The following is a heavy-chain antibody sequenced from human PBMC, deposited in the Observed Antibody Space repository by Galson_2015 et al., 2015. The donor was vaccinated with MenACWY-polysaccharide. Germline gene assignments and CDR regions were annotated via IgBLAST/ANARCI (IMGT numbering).Heavy chain of an antibody. Sequence: ETLSLTCSVSGGSMSGSYWSWLRQPPGKELEWIGYIYYSGSTNYNPSLESRVTISVDTPKNQFSLKLTSATAADTAVYYCARGYFDSRGYSNWFDPWGQGTLVTVSS. D-gene: IGHD3-22*01. V-gene: IGHV4-59*01. CDR1: GGSMSGSY. CDR2: IYYSGST. CDR3: ARGYFDSRGYSNWFDP. J-gene: IGHJ5*02.